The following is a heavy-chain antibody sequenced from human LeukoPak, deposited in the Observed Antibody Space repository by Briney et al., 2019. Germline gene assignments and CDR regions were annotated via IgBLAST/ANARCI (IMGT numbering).Heavy chain of an antibody. CDR3: ARDSTTSYYYDSSGYYHY. CDR2: ISSSSSTI. V-gene: IGHV3-48*04. Sequence: TGGSLRLSCAASGFTFSSYSMNWVRQAPGKGLEWVSYISSSSSTIYYADSVKGRFTISRDNAKNSLYLQMNSLRAEDTAVYYCARDSTTSYYYDSSGYYHYWGQGTLVTVSS. J-gene: IGHJ4*02. D-gene: IGHD3-22*01. CDR1: GFTFSSYS.